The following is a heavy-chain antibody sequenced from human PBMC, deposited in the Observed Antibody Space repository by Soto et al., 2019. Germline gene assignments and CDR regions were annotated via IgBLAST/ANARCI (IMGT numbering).Heavy chain of an antibody. V-gene: IGHV3-21*01. Sequence: EVQLVESGGGLVKPGGSLRLSCAASGFTFSSYSMNWVRQAPGKGLEWVSSISSSSSYIYYADSVKGRFTISRDNAKNSLYLQMNSLRAADTAVYYCARDETNSDVWSGQDYWGQGTLVTVSS. D-gene: IGHD3-3*01. J-gene: IGHJ4*02. CDR1: GFTFSSYS. CDR2: ISSSSSYI. CDR3: ARDETNSDVWSGQDY.